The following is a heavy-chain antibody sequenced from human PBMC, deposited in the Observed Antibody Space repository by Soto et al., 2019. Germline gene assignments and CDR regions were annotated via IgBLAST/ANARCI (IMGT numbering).Heavy chain of an antibody. Sequence: GGSLRLSCAASGFIFSSYAMSWVRQAPGKGLEWVSAISGSGGSTYYADSVKGRFTISRDNSKNTLYLQMNSLRAEDTAVYYCAKDKSGYYDFWSGYPNDAFDIWGQGTMVTVSS. CDR3: AKDKSGYYDFWSGYPNDAFDI. CDR1: GFIFSSYA. J-gene: IGHJ3*02. D-gene: IGHD3-3*01. V-gene: IGHV3-23*01. CDR2: ISGSGGST.